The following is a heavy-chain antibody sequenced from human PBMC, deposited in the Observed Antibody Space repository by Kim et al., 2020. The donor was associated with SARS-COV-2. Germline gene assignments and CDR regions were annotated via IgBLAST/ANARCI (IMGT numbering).Heavy chain of an antibody. J-gene: IGHJ4*02. D-gene: IGHD5-18*01. CDR2: IIPILGIA. CDR1: GGTFSSYA. V-gene: IGHV1-69*04. Sequence: SVKVSCKASGGTFSSYAISWVRQAPGQGLEWMGRIIPILGIANYAQKFQGRVTITADKSTSTAYMELSSLRSEDTAVYYCARDVRSLRGYSYGYVDYWGQGTLVTVSS. CDR3: ARDVRSLRGYSYGYVDY.